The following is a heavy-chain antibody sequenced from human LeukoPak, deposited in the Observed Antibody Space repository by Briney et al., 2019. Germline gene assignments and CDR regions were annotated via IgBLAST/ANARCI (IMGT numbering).Heavy chain of an antibody. CDR1: GGSIGSYY. CDR2: IYYSGST. CDR3: ARDEADNIDP. Sequence: PSETLSLTCTVSGGSIGSYYWSWIRQPPGKGLEWIGYIYYSGSTNYNPSLKSRVTISVDTSKNQFSLKLSSVTAADTAVYYCARDEADNIDPWGQGTLVTVSS. J-gene: IGHJ5*02. D-gene: IGHD2/OR15-2a*01. V-gene: IGHV4-59*01.